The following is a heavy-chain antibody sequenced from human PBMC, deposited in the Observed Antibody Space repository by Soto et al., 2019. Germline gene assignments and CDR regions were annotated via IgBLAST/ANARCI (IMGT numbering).Heavy chain of an antibody. J-gene: IGHJ5*02. CDR2: IYHSGST. V-gene: IGHV4-30-4*01. D-gene: IGHD3-10*01. CDR3: ARTRSATENICWGP. CDR1: GDSINSVDHY. Sequence: SETLSLTCTVSGDSINSVDHYWSWIRQPPGKGLEWMGYIYHSGSTHYNPSLNSRLTISIDTSTNRFSLNLTSVTAADTAVYFCARTRSATENICWGPWGQGPMSTVYS.